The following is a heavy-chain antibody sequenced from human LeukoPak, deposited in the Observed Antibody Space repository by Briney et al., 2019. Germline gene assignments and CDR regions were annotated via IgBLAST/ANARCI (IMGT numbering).Heavy chain of an antibody. Sequence: ASVKVSCKASGYTFTSYYMHWVRQAPGQGLEWMGIINPSGGSTSYAQKFQGRVTMTRDTSTSTVYMELSSLRSEDTAVYYCARDRYSSARSKVFDYWGQGTPVTVSS. V-gene: IGHV1-46*01. CDR2: INPSGGST. D-gene: IGHD6-25*01. CDR3: ARDRYSSARSKVFDY. CDR1: GYTFTSYY. J-gene: IGHJ4*02.